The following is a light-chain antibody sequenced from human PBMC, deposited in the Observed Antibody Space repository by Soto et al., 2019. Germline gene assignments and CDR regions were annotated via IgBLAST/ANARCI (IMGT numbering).Light chain of an antibody. CDR2: WAS. Sequence: DIVTTQSPDSLAVSLGERATINCKSSQSVLYSSDNKNYLAWYQHRPGQPPNLLIYWASTRESGVPDRFSGNGSGTDFTLTISSLQAEDVAISYCQQYFSSPWTFGQGTRVEIK. CDR3: QQYFSSPWT. J-gene: IGKJ1*01. CDR1: QSVLYSSDNKNY. V-gene: IGKV4-1*01.